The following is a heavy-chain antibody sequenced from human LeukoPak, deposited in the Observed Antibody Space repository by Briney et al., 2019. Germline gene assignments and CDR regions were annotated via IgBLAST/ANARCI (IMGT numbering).Heavy chain of an antibody. CDR2: FGPEDVET. Sequence: ASVKVSCKVSGNTFTDLSMNWVRQAPGKGLEWMGGFGPEDVETIYAQKFQGRVTMTEDTSTATAYMDLSSLRPDDTAVYYCATDFYRGRQFDYWGQGTLVTVSS. D-gene: IGHD2/OR15-2a*01. J-gene: IGHJ4*02. CDR3: ATDFYRGRQFDY. CDR1: GNTFTDLS. V-gene: IGHV1-24*01.